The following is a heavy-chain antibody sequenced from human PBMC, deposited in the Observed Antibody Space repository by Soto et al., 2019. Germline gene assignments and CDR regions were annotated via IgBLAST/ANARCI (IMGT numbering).Heavy chain of an antibody. Sequence: SETLSLTCTVSGGSVSSDTHYWSWIRQPPRKRLEWIGLIYSSGSTNYNPSLKSRVTMSVDTSKNQFSLKLRSVIVADTAVYHCARFVRSCSGTTCYTRADVWGQGTTVTVSS. CDR1: GGSVSSDTHY. V-gene: IGHV4-61*01. D-gene: IGHD2-2*02. J-gene: IGHJ6*02. CDR3: ARFVRSCSGTTCYTRADV. CDR2: IYSSGST.